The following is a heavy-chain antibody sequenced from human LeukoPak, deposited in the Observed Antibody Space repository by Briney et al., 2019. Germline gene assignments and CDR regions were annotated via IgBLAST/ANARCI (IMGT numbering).Heavy chain of an antibody. Sequence: GGSLRLSCVASGFTFRNYGMHWVRQAPGKGLEWLSLLWYDGSNEYYADSVKGGFTISGDNSKNTLYLQMNSLRAEDTAVYYCAKGMTTGPRSVYHYMDVWGKGTTVTVSS. D-gene: IGHD4-17*01. CDR1: GFTFRNYG. CDR2: LWYDGSNE. V-gene: IGHV3-33*06. CDR3: AKGMTTGPRSVYHYMDV. J-gene: IGHJ6*03.